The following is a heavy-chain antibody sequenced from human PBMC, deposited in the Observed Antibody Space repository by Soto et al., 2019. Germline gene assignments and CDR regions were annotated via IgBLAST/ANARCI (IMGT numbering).Heavy chain of an antibody. CDR1: GFTFNSYG. V-gene: IGHV3-30*18. J-gene: IGHJ6*02. CDR3: AKDPRGPSKSVWYGMEV. CDR2: ISYDGYNK. Sequence: QVQLVESGGGVVQPGRSLRLSCAASGFTFNSYGMHWVRQAPGKGLEWVAVISYDGYNKYYADSVKGRFTISRDNSKNTLYLQVHSLRAEDTAVYYCAKDPRGPSKSVWYGMEVWGQGTTVTVSS. D-gene: IGHD2-15*01.